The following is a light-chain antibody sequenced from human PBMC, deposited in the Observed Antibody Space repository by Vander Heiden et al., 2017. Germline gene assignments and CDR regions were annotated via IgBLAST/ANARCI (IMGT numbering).Light chain of an antibody. CDR1: SGHSENI. J-gene: IGLJ3*02. V-gene: IGLV4-60*03. Sequence: QPVLTQTSYASASQGSSIKLTCNLSSGHSENIIAWHQQQPGKAPRYLMKVEGSGNYIKGSGVPARFSGSSSWADRYLTITNLQSDDDADYYCETWDREYWVFGGGTRLTIL. CDR2: VEGSGNY. CDR3: ETWDREYWV.